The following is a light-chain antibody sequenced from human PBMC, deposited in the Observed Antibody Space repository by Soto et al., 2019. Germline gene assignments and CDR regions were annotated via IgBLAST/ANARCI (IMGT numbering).Light chain of an antibody. CDR3: QQANSYPWT. CDR2: GSS. Sequence: IQITQSPSSLSASVGDSVTITCRASQGVSDWVAWYQQKPGEAPKLLIYGSSSLLSGVPSRFSGTRSGTDFTLTISSLQPEDFATYYCQQANSYPWTFGQGTKVDIK. J-gene: IGKJ1*01. V-gene: IGKV1-12*01. CDR1: QGVSDW.